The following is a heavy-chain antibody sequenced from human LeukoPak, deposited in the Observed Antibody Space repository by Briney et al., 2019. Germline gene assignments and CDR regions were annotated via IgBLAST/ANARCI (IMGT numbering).Heavy chain of an antibody. D-gene: IGHD4-11*01. V-gene: IGHV4-39*07. CDR1: GGSISSSSYY. Sequence: TPSETLSLTCTVSGGSISSSSYYWGWIRQPPGKGLEWIGSIYYSGSTYYNPSLKSRVTISVDTSKNQFSLKLSSVTAADTAVCYCARLYIGDYWGQGTLVTVSS. CDR2: IYYSGST. CDR3: ARLYIGDY. J-gene: IGHJ4*02.